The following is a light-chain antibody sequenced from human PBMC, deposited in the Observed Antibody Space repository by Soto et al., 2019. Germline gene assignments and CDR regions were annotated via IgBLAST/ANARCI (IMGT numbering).Light chain of an antibody. CDR1: QSLLHSNGYNF. CDR3: MQALQTPWT. CDR2: LGS. Sequence: DIVMTQSPLSLPVTPGEPASISCRSSQSLLHSNGYNFLDWYLQKPGQSPQLLIYLGSNRASGVPDRFSGSESGTDFTLKISRVEAEDVGVYYCMQALQTPWTFGQGTKVESK. V-gene: IGKV2-28*01. J-gene: IGKJ1*01.